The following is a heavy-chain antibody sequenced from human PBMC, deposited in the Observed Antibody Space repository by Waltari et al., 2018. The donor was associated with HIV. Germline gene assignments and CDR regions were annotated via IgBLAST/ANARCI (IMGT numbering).Heavy chain of an antibody. Sequence: QVQLVQSATEVKKPGASVKVSCKASKYTFSEYFIHWVRQAPGRGLEWMGRVNPQSGGTTYGQRFQGRVTMTRDTSVSTVYMELTRLTSDDTAIYYCARESLGVPAGAGYDALDIWGQGTMVAVSS. V-gene: IGHV1-2*06. CDR2: VNPQSGGT. CDR1: KYTFSEYF. J-gene: IGHJ3*02. D-gene: IGHD6-19*01. CDR3: ARESLGVPAGAGYDALDI.